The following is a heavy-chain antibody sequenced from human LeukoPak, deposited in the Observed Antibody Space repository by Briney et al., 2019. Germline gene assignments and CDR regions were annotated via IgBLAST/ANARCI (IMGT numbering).Heavy chain of an antibody. CDR2: IWHDGRSI. J-gene: IGHJ4*02. CDR3: AKGFSTLWVNYFDD. V-gene: IGHV3-33*06. Sequence: GGSLRLSCVASGFSFSTHGMHWVRQAPGKGLEWGAVIWHDGRSIYNEDSVKGRFTISRDTSENTVYLQMNSLRAEDTAVYYCAKGFSTLWVNYFDDWGQGTPVTVSS. D-gene: IGHD2-21*01. CDR1: GFSFSTHG.